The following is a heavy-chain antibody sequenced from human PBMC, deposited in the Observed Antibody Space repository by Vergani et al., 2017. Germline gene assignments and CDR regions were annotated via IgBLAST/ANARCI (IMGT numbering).Heavy chain of an antibody. J-gene: IGHJ5*02. V-gene: IGHV5-10-1*03. CDR3: ARVGRSYYDSSGYYYAPGGWFDP. CDR1: GYSFTSYW. D-gene: IGHD3-22*01. CDR2: IDPSDSYT. Sequence: EVQLVQSGAEVKKPGESLRISCKGSGYSFTSYWISWVRQMPGKGLEWMGRIDPSDSYTNYSPSFQGHVTISADKSISTAYLQWSSLKASDTAMYYCARVGRSYYDSSGYYYAPGGWFDPWGQGTLVTVSS.